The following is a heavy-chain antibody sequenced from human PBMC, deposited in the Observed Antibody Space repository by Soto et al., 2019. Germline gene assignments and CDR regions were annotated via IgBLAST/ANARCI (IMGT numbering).Heavy chain of an antibody. CDR2: ISGSGAST. CDR1: GFTFSSAA. J-gene: IGHJ6*04. Sequence: SGGSLRLSCAASGFTFSSAALSWVRQAPGRGLEWVSTISGSGASTYYADSVKGRFTISRDNSKNTLYLQMNSLRAEDTAVYYCAKSGGGLYYYYYGMDVWGKGTTVTVSS. V-gene: IGHV3-23*01. CDR3: AKSGGGLYYYYYGMDV.